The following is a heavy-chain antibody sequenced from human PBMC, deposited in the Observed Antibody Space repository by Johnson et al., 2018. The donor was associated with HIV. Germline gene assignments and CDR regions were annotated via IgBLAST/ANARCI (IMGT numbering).Heavy chain of an antibody. CDR1: GFTVSSNY. Sequence: VQLVESGGGLIQPGGSLRLSCAASGFTVSSNYMSWVRQAPGKGLEWVSLFYSDGSTHYADSVKGRFTISSDYSKNTLYLQMNSLRGEDTAVYYCATDRGGSYDAFHIWGQGTMVTVSS. J-gene: IGHJ3*02. D-gene: IGHD1-26*01. CDR2: FYSDGST. CDR3: ATDRGGSYDAFHI. V-gene: IGHV3-53*01.